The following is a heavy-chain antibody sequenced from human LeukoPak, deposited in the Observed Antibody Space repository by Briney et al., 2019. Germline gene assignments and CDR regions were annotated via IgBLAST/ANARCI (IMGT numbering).Heavy chain of an antibody. Sequence: GGSLRLSCTASGFTFSTYWMTWVRQAPGKGLEWVANVKQDGSEKYYVDSVKGRFTISRDNGKNSLYLQMNSLRAEDTAVYYCARDPVYGGGSGADYWGQGTLVTVSS. V-gene: IGHV3-7*01. D-gene: IGHD4-23*01. CDR3: ARDPVYGGGSGADY. CDR1: GFTFSTYW. J-gene: IGHJ4*02. CDR2: VKQDGSEK.